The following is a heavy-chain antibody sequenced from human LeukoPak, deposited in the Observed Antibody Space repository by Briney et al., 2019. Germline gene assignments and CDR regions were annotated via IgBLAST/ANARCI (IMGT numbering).Heavy chain of an antibody. V-gene: IGHV1-2*04. D-gene: IGHD6-19*01. Sequence: GASVKVSCKASGYTFTGYYMHWVRQAPGQGLEWMGWINPNSGGTNYEQKFQGWVTMTRDTSISTAYMELSRLRSDDTAVYYCARAPSGWRYYFDYWGQGTLVTVSS. CDR2: INPNSGGT. CDR3: ARAPSGWRYYFDY. J-gene: IGHJ4*02. CDR1: GYTFTGYY.